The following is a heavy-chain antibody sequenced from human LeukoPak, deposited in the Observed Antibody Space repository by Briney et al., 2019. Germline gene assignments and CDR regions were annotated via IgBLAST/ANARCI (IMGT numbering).Heavy chain of an antibody. Sequence: GGSLRLSCAASGFTFSSYGMHWVRQAPGRGLEWVAFISYDGSIKKYADSVKGRFTISRDNSKNTLYLQMNSLRDEDTAVYYCARGTYIVPQDYWGQGTLVTVSS. CDR1: GFTFSSYG. CDR3: ARGTYIVPQDY. D-gene: IGHD2-8*01. CDR2: ISYDGSIK. J-gene: IGHJ4*02. V-gene: IGHV3-30*03.